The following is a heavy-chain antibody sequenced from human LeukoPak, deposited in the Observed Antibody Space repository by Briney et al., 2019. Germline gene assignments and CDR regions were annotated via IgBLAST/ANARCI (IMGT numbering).Heavy chain of an antibody. CDR1: GFTFSDYY. J-gene: IGHJ6*03. D-gene: IGHD2-15*01. Sequence: GGALRLSCAASGFTFSDYYMSWLRQAPGKGLEWVAFIRYDGSNKYYADSVKGRFTISRDNSKNTLYLQMNSLRAEDTAVYYCAKDKIFGYYYYYMDVWGKGTTVTISS. V-gene: IGHV3-30*02. CDR3: AKDKIFGYYYYYMDV. CDR2: IRYDGSNK.